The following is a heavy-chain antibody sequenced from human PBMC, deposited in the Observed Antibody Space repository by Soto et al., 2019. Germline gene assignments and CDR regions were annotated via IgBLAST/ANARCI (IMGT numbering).Heavy chain of an antibody. V-gene: IGHV4-4*02. D-gene: IGHD3-16*01. CDR1: GGSFTSNNW. Sequence: PSETLSLTCAVSGGSFTSNNWWTWVRQPPGQGLEWIGEIYRTGSTNYNPSLKSRVTISLDKSENQFSLKVTSLTAADTAIYFCAANPRHDTDPLWPYWGQGTLVTVSS. CDR2: IYRTGST. CDR3: AANPRHDTDPLWPY. J-gene: IGHJ4*02.